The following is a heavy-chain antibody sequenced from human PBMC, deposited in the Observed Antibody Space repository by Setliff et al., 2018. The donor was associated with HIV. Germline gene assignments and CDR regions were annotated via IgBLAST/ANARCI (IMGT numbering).Heavy chain of an antibody. D-gene: IGHD4-17*01. CDR3: ARAYGGNSNWFDP. Sequence: SETLSLTCAVSGGSISSGAYFWSWIRQPAGKGLEYIGHFYTSGGTNYNPSLKSRVTISLDTSKNQFSLKLSSVTAADTAVYYCARAYGGNSNWFDPWGQGTLVTVSS. J-gene: IGHJ5*02. CDR1: GGSISSGAYF. CDR2: FYTSGGT. V-gene: IGHV4-61*09.